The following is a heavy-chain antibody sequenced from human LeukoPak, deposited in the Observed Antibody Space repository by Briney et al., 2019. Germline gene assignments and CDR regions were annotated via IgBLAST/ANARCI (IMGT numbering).Heavy chain of an antibody. CDR2: LNPNSGGS. CDR3: ARGRWSATGSPHFDY. CDR1: GYTFSNYD. J-gene: IGHJ4*02. V-gene: IGHV1-8*02. D-gene: IGHD2-8*02. Sequence: ASVKVSCKASGYTFSNYDINWVRQAAGRGLDWVGWLNPNSGGSGYAQNFQGRVTMTRMTSITTAYMELSSLRSDDTAVYYCARGRWSATGSPHFDYWGQGALVTVSS.